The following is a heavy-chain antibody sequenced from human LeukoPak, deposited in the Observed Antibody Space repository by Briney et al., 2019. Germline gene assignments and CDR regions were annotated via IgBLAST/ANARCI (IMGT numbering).Heavy chain of an antibody. CDR1: GGTFSSYA. J-gene: IGHJ4*02. V-gene: IGHV1-69*13. D-gene: IGHD3-22*01. CDR3: ARATSSGYPYYYFDY. Sequence: SVKVSCKASGGTFSSYAISWVRQAPGQGLEWMGGIIPIFGTANYAQKFQGRVTITADESTSTAYMELSSLRSEDTAVYYCARATSSGYPYYYFDYWGQGTLVTVSS. CDR2: IIPIFGTA.